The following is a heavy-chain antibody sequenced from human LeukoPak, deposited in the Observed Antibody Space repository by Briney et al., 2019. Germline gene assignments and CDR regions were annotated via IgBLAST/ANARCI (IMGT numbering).Heavy chain of an antibody. CDR2: INPNSGGT. CDR1: GYTFTGYY. V-gene: IGHV1-2*02. CDR3: ASRSSTVAKFPFHY. J-gene: IGHJ4*02. Sequence: ASVKVSCKASGYTFTGYYMHWVRQAPGQGLEWMGWINPNSGGTNYAQKFQGRVTMTRDTSISTAYMELSRLRSEDTAVYYCASRSSTVAKFPFHYWGQGTLVTVSS. D-gene: IGHD4-17*01.